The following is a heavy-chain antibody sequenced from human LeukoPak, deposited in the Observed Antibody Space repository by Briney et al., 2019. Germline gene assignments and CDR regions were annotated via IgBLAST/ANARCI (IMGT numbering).Heavy chain of an antibody. V-gene: IGHV3-30*18. CDR1: RFDFSKYG. CDR3: AKGHYYGDYGGGNFDL. J-gene: IGHJ4*02. D-gene: IGHD4-17*01. CDR2: ISYDESNK. Sequence: PGGSLRLSCAASRFDFSKYGIHWVRQAPGKGLEWVAVISYDESNKYCADSVKGRFTISRDNSKNTLYLQMNNLRAEDTAVYYCAKGHYYGDYGGGNFDLWGQGTLVTVSS.